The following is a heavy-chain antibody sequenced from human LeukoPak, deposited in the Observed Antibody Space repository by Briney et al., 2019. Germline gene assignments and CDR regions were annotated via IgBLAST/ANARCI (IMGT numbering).Heavy chain of an antibody. D-gene: IGHD3-22*01. CDR2: ISGSGGST. V-gene: IGHV3-23*01. Sequence: PGGSLRLSCAASGFTFSSYAMSWVRQAPGKGLEWVSAISGSGGSTYYADSVKGRFTISRDNSKNTLYLQMNSLRAEDTAVYYCANMYYYDSSGPKWGYYFDYWGQGTLLTVSS. CDR3: ANMYYYDSSGPKWGYYFDY. J-gene: IGHJ4*02. CDR1: GFTFSSYA.